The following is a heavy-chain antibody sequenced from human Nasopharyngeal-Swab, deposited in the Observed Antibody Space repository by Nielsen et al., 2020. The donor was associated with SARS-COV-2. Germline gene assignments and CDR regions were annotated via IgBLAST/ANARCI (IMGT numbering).Heavy chain of an antibody. J-gene: IGHJ5*02. D-gene: IGHD3-10*01. CDR3: ARDRGVREKDMVRWFDP. Sequence: SVKVSYKASGGTFSSYAISWVRQAPGQGLEWMGGIIPIFGTANYAQKFQGRVTITADESTSTAYMELSSLRSEDTAVYYCARDRGVREKDMVRWFDPWGQGTLVTVSS. CDR2: IIPIFGTA. V-gene: IGHV1-69*13. CDR1: GGTFSSYA.